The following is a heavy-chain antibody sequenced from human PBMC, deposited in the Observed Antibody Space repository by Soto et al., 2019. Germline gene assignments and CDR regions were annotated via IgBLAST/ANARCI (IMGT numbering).Heavy chain of an antibody. V-gene: IGHV4-59*08. Sequence: SETLSLTCTVSCGSISSYYWSWIRQPPGKGLEWIGYIYYSGSTNYNPSLKSRVTISVDTSKNQFSLKLSSVTAADTAVYYCARQDRGDFWSGIDYWGQGTLVTVSS. CDR2: IYYSGST. J-gene: IGHJ4*02. CDR3: ARQDRGDFWSGIDY. D-gene: IGHD3-3*01. CDR1: CGSISSYY.